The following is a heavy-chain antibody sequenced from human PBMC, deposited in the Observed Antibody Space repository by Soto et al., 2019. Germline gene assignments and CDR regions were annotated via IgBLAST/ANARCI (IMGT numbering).Heavy chain of an antibody. CDR1: GFTFNSYE. J-gene: IGHJ4*01. CDR3: ARIGAGGWDIPFDR. V-gene: IGHV3-48*03. Sequence: EVQLVESGGGLVQPGGSLRLSCAASGFTFNSYEMTWVRQAPGKGLEWISYISDSGHTIYYADSVKGRFSISRDSDKNSLYLQMNSLRAEDTAVYFCARIGAGGWDIPFDRWGHGTLVTVSS. CDR2: ISDSGHTI. D-gene: IGHD6-19*01.